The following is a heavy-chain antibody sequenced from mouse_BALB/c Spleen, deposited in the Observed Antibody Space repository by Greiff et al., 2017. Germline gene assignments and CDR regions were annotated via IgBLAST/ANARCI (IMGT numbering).Heavy chain of an antibody. CDR1: GFSLTSYG. V-gene: IGHV2-9*02. D-gene: IGHD2-1*01. J-gene: IGHJ1*01. CDR2: IWAGGST. CDR3: ARGNYDWYFDV. Sequence: VQRVESGPGLVAPSQSLSITCTVSGFSLTSYGVHWVRQPPGKGLEWLGVIWAGGSTNYNSALMSRLSISKDNSKSQVFLKMNSLQTDDTAMYYCARGNYDWYFDVWGAGTTVTVSS.